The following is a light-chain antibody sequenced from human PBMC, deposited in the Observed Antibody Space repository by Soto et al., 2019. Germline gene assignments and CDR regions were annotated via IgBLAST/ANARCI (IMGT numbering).Light chain of an antibody. CDR2: EDT. CDR3: CSYAGSTIYVV. CDR1: ISDIGSYDR. J-gene: IGLJ2*01. V-gene: IGLV2-23*01. Sequence: QSVLTQPASVSGSPGQSIIISCTGTISDIGSYDRVSWYQWHPGKAPKLMIYEDTRRPSGISNRFSGSKSGNTASLTISGLQAEDEADYYCCSYAGSTIYVVFGGGTKVTVL.